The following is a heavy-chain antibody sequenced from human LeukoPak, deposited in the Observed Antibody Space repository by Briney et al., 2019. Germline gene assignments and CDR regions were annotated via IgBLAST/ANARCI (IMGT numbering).Heavy chain of an antibody. CDR3: ARYYGDHYYFDY. V-gene: IGHV3-11*06. J-gene: IGHJ4*02. Sequence: GGSLRLSCAASGFTFSDYYMGWIRQAPGKGLEWVSYISTSSTYTNYADSVKGRFIISRDNAKNPLYLQMNSLRAEDTAVYYCARYYGDHYYFDYWGQGTLVTVSS. CDR1: GFTFSDYY. D-gene: IGHD4-17*01. CDR2: ISTSSTYT.